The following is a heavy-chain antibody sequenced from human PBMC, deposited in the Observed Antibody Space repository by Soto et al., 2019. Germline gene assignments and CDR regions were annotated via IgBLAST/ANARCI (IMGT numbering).Heavy chain of an antibody. D-gene: IGHD3-10*01. V-gene: IGHV4-34*01. CDR1: GGSFSGYY. CDR3: ARDQYYGSGSYYRFDY. Sequence: SATLSLTCAVSGGSFSGYYWSWIRQPPGKGLEWIGEINHSGSTNYNPSLKSRVTISVDTSKNQFSLKLSSVTAADTAVYYCARDQYYGSGSYYRFDYWGQGTLVTVSS. J-gene: IGHJ4*02. CDR2: INHSGST.